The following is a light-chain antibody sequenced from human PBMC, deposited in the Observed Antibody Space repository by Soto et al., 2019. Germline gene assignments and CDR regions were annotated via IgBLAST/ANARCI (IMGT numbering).Light chain of an antibody. CDR2: EVS. CDR1: SSDVGGYNY. CDR3: SSYAGSDFLV. J-gene: IGLJ2*01. V-gene: IGLV2-8*01. Sequence: QSVLTQPASVSGSPGQSITISCTGTSSDVGGYNYVSWFQQHPGKAPKLKIYEVSNRPSGIPDRFSGSKSGHTASLTVSGLRADDEATYYCSSYAGSDFLVFGGGTKLTVL.